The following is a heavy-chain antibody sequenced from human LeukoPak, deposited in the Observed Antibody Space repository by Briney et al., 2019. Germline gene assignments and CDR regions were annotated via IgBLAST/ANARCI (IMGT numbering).Heavy chain of an antibody. D-gene: IGHD2-8*01. J-gene: IGHJ4*02. V-gene: IGHV3-23*01. CDR2: ISGSGGLT. CDR1: GFTFSSYA. CDR3: AKTTNPDF. Sequence: PGGSLRLSCAASGFTFSSYAMSWVRQAPGKGLERVSDISGSGGLTYYADSVKGRFTMSRDNSKNTVYLQMNSLRAEDTAVYYCAKTTNPDFWGQGTLVTVSS.